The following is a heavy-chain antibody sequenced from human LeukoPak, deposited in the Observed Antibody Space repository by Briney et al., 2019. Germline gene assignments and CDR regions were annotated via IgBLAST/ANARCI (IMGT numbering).Heavy chain of an antibody. J-gene: IGHJ4*02. CDR1: GFTFSSYS. CDR3: VRARRGYSYGFSH. Sequence: GGSLRLSCAASGFTFSSYSMMWVRQAPGKGLEGVSYISSSSTTIHYADSVKGRFTISRDNAKNSVYLQMNSLRAEDTAVYYCVRARRGYSYGFSHWGQGTLVTVSS. D-gene: IGHD5-18*01. CDR2: ISSSSTTI. V-gene: IGHV3-48*01.